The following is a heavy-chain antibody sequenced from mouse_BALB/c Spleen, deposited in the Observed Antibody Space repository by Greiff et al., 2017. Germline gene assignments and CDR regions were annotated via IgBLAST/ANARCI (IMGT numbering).Heavy chain of an antibody. D-gene: IGHD2-4*01. CDR3: ARNDYDGAFDY. CDR1: GFTFSSFG. Sequence: EVQVVESGGGLVQPGGSRKLSCAASGFTFSSFGMHWVRQAPEKGLEWVAYISSGSSTIYYADTVKGRFTISRDNPKNTLFLQMTSLRSEDTAMYYCARNDYDGAFDYWGQGTTLTVSS. V-gene: IGHV5-17*02. CDR2: ISSGSSTI. J-gene: IGHJ2*01.